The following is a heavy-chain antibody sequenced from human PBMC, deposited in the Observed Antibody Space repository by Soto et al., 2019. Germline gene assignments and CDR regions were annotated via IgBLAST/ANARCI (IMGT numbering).Heavy chain of an antibody. D-gene: IGHD3-3*01. CDR3: ARGRVYGGITIFGVVIIRNWFDP. Sequence: SETLSLTCAVYGGNFSGYYWSWIRQPPGKGLEWIGEINHSGRTNYNTSLKSRVTISVDTSKNQFSLKLSSVTAADTAVYYCARGRVYGGITIFGVVIIRNWFDPWGQGTLVTVSS. CDR2: INHSGRT. J-gene: IGHJ5*02. V-gene: IGHV4-34*01. CDR1: GGNFSGYY.